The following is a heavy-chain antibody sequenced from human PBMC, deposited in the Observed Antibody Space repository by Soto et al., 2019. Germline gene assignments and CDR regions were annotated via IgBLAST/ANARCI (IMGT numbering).Heavy chain of an antibody. V-gene: IGHV3-30*18. Sequence: GGSLRLSCAASGFTFSSYGMHWVRQAPGKGLEWVAFISYDGSNKYYADSVKGRFTISRDNSKNTLYLQMNSLRAEDTAVYYCAKDGDRSGWYRYYYYYSGMDVWGQGTTVTVSS. J-gene: IGHJ6*02. D-gene: IGHD6-19*01. CDR2: ISYDGSNK. CDR1: GFTFSSYG. CDR3: AKDGDRSGWYRYYYYYSGMDV.